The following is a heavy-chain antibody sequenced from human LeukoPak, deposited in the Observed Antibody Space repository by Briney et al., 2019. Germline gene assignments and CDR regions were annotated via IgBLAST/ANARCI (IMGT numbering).Heavy chain of an antibody. D-gene: IGHD3-10*01. Sequence: GASVKVSCKASGYIFTDYYMHWVRQAPGQGLEWMGWINPNSADTNYAQKFQGRVTMTSDSSISTAYMDLSSLTSDDTAVYYCARGYSFFWFGELVDYWGQGTLVTVSS. J-gene: IGHJ4*02. CDR3: ARGYSFFWFGELVDY. CDR2: INPNSADT. V-gene: IGHV1-2*02. CDR1: GYIFTDYY.